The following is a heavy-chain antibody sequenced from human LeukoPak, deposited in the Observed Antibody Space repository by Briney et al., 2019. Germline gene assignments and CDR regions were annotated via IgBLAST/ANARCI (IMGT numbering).Heavy chain of an antibody. CDR3: ARGKTDFWSEDYYYYMDV. CDR1: GYTFTSYD. D-gene: IGHD3-3*01. V-gene: IGHV1-8*01. J-gene: IGHJ6*03. Sequence: ASVKVSCKASGYTFTSYDINWVRQATGQGLEWMGWMNPNSGNTGYAQKFQGRVTMTRNTSISTAYMELSSLRSEDTAVYYCARGKTDFWSEDYYYYMDVWGKGTTVKVSS. CDR2: MNPNSGNT.